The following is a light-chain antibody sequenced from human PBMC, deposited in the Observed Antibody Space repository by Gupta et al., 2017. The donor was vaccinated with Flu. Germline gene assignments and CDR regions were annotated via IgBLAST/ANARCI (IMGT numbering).Light chain of an antibody. CDR2: ATS. CDR3: QQYDNWPPDS. CDR1: QNIRSN. V-gene: IGKV3-15*01. J-gene: IGKJ2*03. Sequence: ETVMTQSPATLSLSPGEKATLSCKASQNIRSNLAWYQQRPGQAPRLLIYATSSRAPGIPARFSGSGSGTEFTLTITSLQSEDFAVYYCQQYDNWPPDSFGQGTKLEIK.